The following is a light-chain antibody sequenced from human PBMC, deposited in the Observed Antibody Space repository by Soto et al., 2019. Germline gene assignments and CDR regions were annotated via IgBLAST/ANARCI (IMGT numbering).Light chain of an antibody. V-gene: IGLV1-51*01. CDR3: GTWDNNLSASV. CDR1: SSNIGTNV. Sequence: QSVLTQPLSVSAAPGQKVAISCSGSSSNIGTNVVSWYQQFPGTAPTLLMYDNNRRPSGIPDRFSGSKSGTSATLGITGLQTGDEAHFYCGTWDNNLSASVFGGGTKVTVL. CDR2: DNN. J-gene: IGLJ3*02.